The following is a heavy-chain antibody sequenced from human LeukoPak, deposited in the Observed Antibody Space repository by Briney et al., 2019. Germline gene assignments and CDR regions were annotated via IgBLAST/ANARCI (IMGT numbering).Heavy chain of an antibody. V-gene: IGHV4-30-2*01. D-gene: IGHD2-8*01. CDR2: IYHSGST. Sequence: SETLSLTCAVSGGSISSGGYSWSWIRQPPGKGLEWIGYIYHSGSTYYNPSLKSRVTISVDRSKNQFSLKLSSVTAADMAVYYCARSYCTKCNAFDIWGQGTMVTVSS. CDR1: GGSISSGGYS. CDR3: ARSYCTKCNAFDI. J-gene: IGHJ3*02.